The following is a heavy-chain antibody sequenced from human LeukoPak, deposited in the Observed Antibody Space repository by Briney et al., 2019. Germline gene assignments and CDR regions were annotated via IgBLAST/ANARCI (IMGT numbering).Heavy chain of an antibody. CDR3: ARGGYYDPLDY. V-gene: IGHV3-74*01. D-gene: IGHD3-22*01. CDR1: GFTFSSYW. Sequence: GRSLRLSCAASGFTFSSYWMHWVRQAPGKGLVWVSRINSDGSSTSYADSVKGRFTISRDNAKNTLYLQINSLRAEDTAVYYCARGGYYDPLDYWGQGTLVTVSS. CDR2: INSDGSST. J-gene: IGHJ4*02.